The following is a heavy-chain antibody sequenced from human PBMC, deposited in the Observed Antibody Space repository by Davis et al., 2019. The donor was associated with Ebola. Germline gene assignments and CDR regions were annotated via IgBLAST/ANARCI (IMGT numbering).Heavy chain of an antibody. CDR3: AKRPLGYCDGASCYSALDV. CDR2: ISGSAHDT. Sequence: GESLKISCAASGFSFSGYAMTWVRQAPGKGLEWVSAISGSAHDTYYAGSVKGRFTISRDNSKNTLYLQMNSLRAEDTAVYYCAKRPLGYCDGASCYSALDVWGQGTTVTVSS. J-gene: IGHJ6*02. CDR1: GFSFSGYA. V-gene: IGHV3-23*01. D-gene: IGHD2-15*01.